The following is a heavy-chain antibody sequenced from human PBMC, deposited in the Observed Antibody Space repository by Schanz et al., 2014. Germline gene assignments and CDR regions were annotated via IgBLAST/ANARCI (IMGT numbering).Heavy chain of an antibody. V-gene: IGHV1-2*02. CDR2: INPLSGAT. Sequence: QVHLVQSGAEVKQPGASVKVSCKASGYTFTGYYIHWVRQAPGQGFEWMGWINPLSGATDYAPTFQGRGSMTRDTSISTAYMEVTRLVSSDTAVYYCARRGPNCSNNACYHGWFDPWGQGTLVTVSS. CDR3: ARRGPNCSNNACYHGWFDP. CDR1: GYTFTGYY. D-gene: IGHD4-4*01. J-gene: IGHJ5*02.